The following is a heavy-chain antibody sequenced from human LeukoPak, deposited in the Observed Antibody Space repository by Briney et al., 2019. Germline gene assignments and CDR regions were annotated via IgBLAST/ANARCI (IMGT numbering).Heavy chain of an antibody. CDR3: AKALYSSGPDAFDI. Sequence: GGSLRLSCAASGFTFSSYGMHWVRQAPGKGLEWVAMIRYDGRNKYYEESVKGRFTISRDNSKNTLHLQMNSLRAEDTAVYYCAKALYSSGPDAFDIWGQGTMVTVSS. CDR1: GFTFSSYG. D-gene: IGHD6-25*01. J-gene: IGHJ3*02. V-gene: IGHV3-30*02. CDR2: IRYDGRNK.